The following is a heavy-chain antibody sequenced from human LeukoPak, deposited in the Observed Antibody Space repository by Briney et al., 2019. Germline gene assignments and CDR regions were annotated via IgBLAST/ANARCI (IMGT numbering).Heavy chain of an antibody. CDR2: IYTSGST. CDR3: ARDPNYYDSSGYHHYYFDY. V-gene: IGHV4-4*07. J-gene: IGHJ4*02. Sequence: SETLSLTCTVSGGSISSYYWSWIRQPAGKGLEWIGRIYTSGSTNYNPSLKRRVTMSVDTSKNQFSLKLSSVTAADTAVYYCARDPNYYDSSGYHHYYFDYWGQGTLVTVSS. CDR1: GGSISSYY. D-gene: IGHD3-22*01.